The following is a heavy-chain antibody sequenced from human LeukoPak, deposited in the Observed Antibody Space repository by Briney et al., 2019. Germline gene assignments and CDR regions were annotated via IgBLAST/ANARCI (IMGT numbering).Heavy chain of an antibody. CDR3: ARGNARSNKQDEYYFDY. CDR2: INPNIGGT. V-gene: IGHV1-2*02. CDR1: GYTFTDYY. J-gene: IGHJ4*02. D-gene: IGHD1-14*01. Sequence: ASVKVSCKASGYTFTDYYMHWVRQAPGQGLEWMGWINPNIGGTNYAQKFQGRVTMTRDTSISTAYMELRSLRSDDTAVYYCARGNARSNKQDEYYFDYWGQGTLVTVSS.